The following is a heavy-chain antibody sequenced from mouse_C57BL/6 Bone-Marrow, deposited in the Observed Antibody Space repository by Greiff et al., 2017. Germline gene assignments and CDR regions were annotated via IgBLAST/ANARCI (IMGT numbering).Heavy chain of an antibody. Sequence: VQLQQSGAELARPGASVKLSCKASGYTFTSYGISWVKQRPGQGLEWIGEIYPRSGNTYYNEKFKGKATLTADKSSSTAYMELRSLTSEDSAVYFCARSPITPVVARVYFDYWGQGTTLTVSS. D-gene: IGHD1-1*01. CDR3: ARSPITPVVARVYFDY. J-gene: IGHJ2*01. V-gene: IGHV1-81*01. CDR1: GYTFTSYG. CDR2: IYPRSGNT.